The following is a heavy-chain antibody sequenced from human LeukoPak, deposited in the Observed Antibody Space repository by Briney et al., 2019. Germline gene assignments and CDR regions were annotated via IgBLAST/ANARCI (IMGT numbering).Heavy chain of an antibody. CDR3: ARVHIYGRSYFDY. Sequence: ASVKVSCKASGYTYTSYYMHWVRQAPGQGLEWMGIINPSGGSTSYAQKFQGRVTMTRDMYTSTVYMELSSLRSEDTAIYYCARVHIYGRSYFDYWGQGTLVTVSS. V-gene: IGHV1-46*01. CDR1: GYTYTSYY. D-gene: IGHD5-18*01. CDR2: INPSGGST. J-gene: IGHJ4*02.